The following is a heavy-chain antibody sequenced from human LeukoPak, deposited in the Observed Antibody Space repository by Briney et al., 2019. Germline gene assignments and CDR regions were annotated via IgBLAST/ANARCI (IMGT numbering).Heavy chain of an antibody. CDR1: GGTFSSYA. D-gene: IGHD6-13*01. CDR3: AGIAAAGTGYYFDY. Sequence: SVKVSCKASGGTFSSYAISWVRQAPGQGLEWMGGIIPIFGTANYAQKFQGRVTITTDESTSTAYMELGSLRSEDTAVYYCAGIAAAGTGYYFDYWGQGTLVTVSS. CDR2: IIPIFGTA. J-gene: IGHJ4*02. V-gene: IGHV1-69*05.